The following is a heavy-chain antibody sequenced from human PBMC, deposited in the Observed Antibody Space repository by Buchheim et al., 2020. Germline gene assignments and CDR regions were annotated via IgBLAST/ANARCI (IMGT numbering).Heavy chain of an antibody. Sequence: QVQLQQWGAGLLKPSETLSLTCAVYGGSFSGYYWSWIRQPPGKGLEWIGEINHSGSTNYNPSLKSRVTISVDTSTNQFSLKLSSVTAADTAVYYCARDKLLKLGPYCSSTSCQINYYYYGMDVWGQGTT. D-gene: IGHD2-2*01. J-gene: IGHJ6*02. V-gene: IGHV4-34*01. CDR2: INHSGST. CDR1: GGSFSGYY. CDR3: ARDKLLKLGPYCSSTSCQINYYYYGMDV.